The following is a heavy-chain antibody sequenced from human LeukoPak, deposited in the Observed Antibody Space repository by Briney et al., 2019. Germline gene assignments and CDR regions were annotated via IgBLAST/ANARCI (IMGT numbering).Heavy chain of an antibody. CDR3: ARVRRSIAAAGKGGAFDY. Sequence: SETLSLTCTVSGYSISSGYYWGWIRQPPGKGLEWIGSIYHSGCTHYNPSLKSRVTISVDTSKNQFSLKLSSVTAADTAVYYCARVRRSIAAAGKGGAFDYWGQGTLVTVSS. D-gene: IGHD6-13*01. V-gene: IGHV4-38-2*02. CDR1: GYSISSGYY. CDR2: IYHSGCT. J-gene: IGHJ4*02.